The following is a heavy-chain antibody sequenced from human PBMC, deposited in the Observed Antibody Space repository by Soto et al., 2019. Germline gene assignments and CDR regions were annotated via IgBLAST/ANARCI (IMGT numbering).Heavy chain of an antibody. CDR3: ARVRQGCSANNCYFDP. J-gene: IGHJ5*01. Sequence: SETLSLTCTLSGCSVRSPDWWYWVRHSPDKGLEWIAEVHISGHSNYNPSLRSRVSVSIDSSKNQFYLNLNSVTAADTAIYYCARVRQGCSANNCYFDPWGQGTQVTVSS. CDR1: GCSVRSPDW. V-gene: IGHV4-4*02. D-gene: IGHD1-1*01. CDR2: VHISGHS.